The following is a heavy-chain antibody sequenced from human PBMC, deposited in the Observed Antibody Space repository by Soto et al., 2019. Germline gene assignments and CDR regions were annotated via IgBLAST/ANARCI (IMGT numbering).Heavy chain of an antibody. D-gene: IGHD4-17*01. CDR2: MSSSSSYI. CDR1: GFTFSSYS. Sequence: EVQLVESGGGLVKPGGSLRLSCAASGFTFSSYSMNWVRQAPGKGLEWVSSMSSSSSYIYYADSVKGRFTNSRDNAKNSLYLQMNSLRAEDTAVYYCGSFYGDYDYWGQGTLVTVSS. J-gene: IGHJ4*02. CDR3: GSFYGDYDY. V-gene: IGHV3-21*01.